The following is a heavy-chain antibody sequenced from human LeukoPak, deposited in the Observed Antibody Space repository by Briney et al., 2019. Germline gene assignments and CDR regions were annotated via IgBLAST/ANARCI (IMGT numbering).Heavy chain of an antibody. V-gene: IGHV4-39*01. CDR3: ARQLGYCSSTSCYADKVDY. CDR1: GGSISSSSYY. D-gene: IGHD2-2*01. Sequence: PSETLSLTCTVSGGSISSSSYYWGWIRQPPGKGLEWIGSIYYSGSTYYNPSLKSRVTISVDTSKNQFSLKLSSVTAADTAVYYCARQLGYCSSTSCYADKVDYWGQGTLVTVTS. J-gene: IGHJ4*02. CDR2: IYYSGST.